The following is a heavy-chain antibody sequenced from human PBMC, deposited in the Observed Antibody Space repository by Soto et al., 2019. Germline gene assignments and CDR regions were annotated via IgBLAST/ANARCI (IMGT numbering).Heavy chain of an antibody. J-gene: IGHJ2*01. CDR1: GGSISSGGYS. Sequence: QLQLQESGSGLVKPSQTLSLTCAVSGGSISSGGYSWSWIRQPPGKGLEWIGYIYHSGSTYYNPSLKSRVTISVDSSKNQFSLKLSSVTAADTAVYYCARDGGYGGSAGYFDLWGRGTLVTVSS. V-gene: IGHV4-30-2*01. CDR3: ARDGGYGGSAGYFDL. D-gene: IGHD2-15*01. CDR2: IYHSGST.